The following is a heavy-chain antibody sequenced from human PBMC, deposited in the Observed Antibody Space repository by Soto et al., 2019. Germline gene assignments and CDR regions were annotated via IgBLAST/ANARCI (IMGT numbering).Heavy chain of an antibody. CDR1: RVAFSKFI. Sequence: QAQLEQSGGEVKKPGSSVKVSCKASRVAFSKFIVTGVRQAPGLGLEWVGGIIPIFGTANYAQKFQGRVTITAAESTITSYMEVNNLRSEDTAVYYCAKVRYSTPMGYYYGMDVWSQGTTVTVSS. CDR3: AKVRYSTPMGYYYGMDV. J-gene: IGHJ6*02. V-gene: IGHV1-69*01. CDR2: IIPIFGTA. D-gene: IGHD1-26*01.